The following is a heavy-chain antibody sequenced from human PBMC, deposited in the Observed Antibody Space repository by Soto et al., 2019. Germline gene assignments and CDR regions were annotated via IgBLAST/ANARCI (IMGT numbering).Heavy chain of an antibody. CDR2: INSDGSST. J-gene: IGHJ4*02. CDR1: GFTFSSYW. Sequence: GGSLRLSCAASGFTFSSYWMHWVRQAPGKGLVWVSRINSDGSSTSYADSVKGRFTISRDNAKNTLYLQMNSLRAEDTAVYYCARGGYSSSWYYPYWGQGTLVTVSS. CDR3: ARGGYSSSWYYPY. V-gene: IGHV3-74*01. D-gene: IGHD6-13*01.